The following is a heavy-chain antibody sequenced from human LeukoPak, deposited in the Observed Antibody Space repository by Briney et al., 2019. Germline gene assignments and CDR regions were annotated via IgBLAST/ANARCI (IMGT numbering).Heavy chain of an antibody. D-gene: IGHD3-22*01. CDR3: ARDLTYYYDSSGYYPI. Sequence: ASVKVSCKASGYTFTGYYMHWVRQAPGQGLEWMGWINHNSGGTNYAQKFQGRVTMTRDTSISTAYMELSRLRSDDTAVYYCARDLTYYYDSSGYYPIWGQGTMVTVSS. J-gene: IGHJ3*02. CDR1: GYTFTGYY. V-gene: IGHV1-2*02. CDR2: INHNSGGT.